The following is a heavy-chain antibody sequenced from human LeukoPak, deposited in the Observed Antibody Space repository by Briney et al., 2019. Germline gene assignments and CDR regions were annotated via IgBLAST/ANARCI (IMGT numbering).Heavy chain of an antibody. CDR1: GFTFSSYA. J-gene: IGHJ4*02. V-gene: IGHV3-23*01. Sequence: PGGSLRLSCAASGFTFSSYAMSWVRQAPGKGLEWVSAISGSGGSTYYADSVKGRFTISRDNAKNSLYLQMNSLRAEDTAVYYCARGIAVAGTGDYWGQGTLVTVSS. CDR2: ISGSGGST. CDR3: ARGIAVAGTGDY. D-gene: IGHD6-19*01.